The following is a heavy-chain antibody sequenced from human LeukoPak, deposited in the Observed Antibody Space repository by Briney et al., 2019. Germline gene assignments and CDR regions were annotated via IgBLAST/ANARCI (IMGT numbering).Heavy chain of an antibody. Sequence: PSETLSLTCTVSGGSISSSTYYWGWIRQPPGKGLEWIGSIYYSGSTYYNPSLKSRVTISVDTSKNQFSLKLSSVTAADTAVYYCARNVDRIVGARVDRWFDPWGQGTLVTVSS. D-gene: IGHD1-26*01. J-gene: IGHJ5*02. CDR1: GGSISSSTYY. CDR2: IYYSGST. V-gene: IGHV4-39*01. CDR3: ARNVDRIVGARVDRWFDP.